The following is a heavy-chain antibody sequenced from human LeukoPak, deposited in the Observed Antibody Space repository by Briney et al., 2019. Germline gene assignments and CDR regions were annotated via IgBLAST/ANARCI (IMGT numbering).Heavy chain of an antibody. D-gene: IGHD6-13*01. V-gene: IGHV3-30*02. CDR3: AKVGGQQLVRRLPGD. CDR1: GFTFSSYG. J-gene: IGHJ4*02. CDR2: IRYDGSNK. Sequence: GGSLRLSCAASGFTFSSYGMHWVRQAPGKGLEWVAFIRYDGSNKYYADSVKGRFTISRDNSKNTLYLQMNSLRAEDTAVYYCAKVGGQQLVRRLPGDWGQGTLVTVSS.